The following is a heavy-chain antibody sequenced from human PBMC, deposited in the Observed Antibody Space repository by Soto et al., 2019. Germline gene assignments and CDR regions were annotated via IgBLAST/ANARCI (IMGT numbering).Heavy chain of an antibody. CDR3: AKGGRQWLVTSDFNY. CDR1: GFTFSDYA. CDR2: VSHDGRNT. V-gene: IGHV3-30*18. D-gene: IGHD6-19*01. Sequence: VQLVESGGGVVQPGRSLRLSCAASGFTFSDYAMHWVRQAPGKGLEWVAVVSHDGRNTHYADSVKGRFTISRDSSKNTFSLEMTSLSAEDTAVYYCAKGGRQWLVTSDFNYWGQGALVTVSS. J-gene: IGHJ4*02.